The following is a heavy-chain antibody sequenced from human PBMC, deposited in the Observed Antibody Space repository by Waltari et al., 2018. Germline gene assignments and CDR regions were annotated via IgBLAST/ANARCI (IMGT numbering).Heavy chain of an antibody. D-gene: IGHD3-10*01. V-gene: IGHV4-39*07. CDR2: INYSGST. CDR3: AGQTWGLDGSGSPIPY. J-gene: IGHJ4*02. Sequence: QLQLQESGPGLVKPSETLSLTCTVSGGSISSSSYYWGWIRQPPGKGVEWIGWINYSGSTYYNPCLKGRVTISVCTSKIKFSLKLSSVAAADTAVYYCAGQTWGLDGSGSPIPYWGQGTLVTVSS. CDR1: GGSISSSSYY.